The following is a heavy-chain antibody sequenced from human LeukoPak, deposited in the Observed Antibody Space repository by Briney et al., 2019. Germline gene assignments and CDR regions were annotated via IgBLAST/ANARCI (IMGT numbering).Heavy chain of an antibody. CDR2: INHSGST. CDR3: ARDDNCSSTSSYPSAFDI. D-gene: IGHD2-2*01. CDR1: GFTISSSSYY. J-gene: IGHJ3*02. V-gene: IGHV4-39*07. Sequence: ASETLSLTCTVSGFTISSSSYYWGWIRQRPGKGLEWFGSINHSGSTYYNPSFKSRATTTVDTTKNQFSLQLSSVTAADTALYYCARDDNCSSTSSYPSAFDIWGQGTMVTVSS.